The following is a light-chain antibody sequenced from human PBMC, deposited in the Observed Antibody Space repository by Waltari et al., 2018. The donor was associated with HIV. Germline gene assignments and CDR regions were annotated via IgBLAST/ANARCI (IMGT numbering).Light chain of an antibody. V-gene: IGKV3-15*01. Sequence: EIVMTQSPATLSVSPGERATLSCRASQSVSSNLAWYQHKPGQAPRLFIYGASTRATGIPASFSGSGSGTDFTLTISSLQSEDFAVYYCQQYSNWPRTFGQGTKVEIK. J-gene: IGKJ1*01. CDR1: QSVSSN. CDR3: QQYSNWPRT. CDR2: GAS.